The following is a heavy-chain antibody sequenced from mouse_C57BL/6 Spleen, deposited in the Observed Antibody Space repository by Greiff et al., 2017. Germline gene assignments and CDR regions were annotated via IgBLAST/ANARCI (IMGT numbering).Heavy chain of an antibody. V-gene: IGHV5-16*01. Sequence: VKLMESEGGLVQPGSSMKLSCTASGFTFSDYYMAWVRQVPEKGLEWVANINYDGRSTYYLDSLKSRFIISRNNAKNILYLQMSSLKSEDTATYYCARERGITTVVATDWYFDVWGTGTTVTVAS. CDR3: ARERGITTVVATDWYFDV. CDR2: INYDGRST. J-gene: IGHJ1*03. CDR1: GFTFSDYY. D-gene: IGHD1-1*01.